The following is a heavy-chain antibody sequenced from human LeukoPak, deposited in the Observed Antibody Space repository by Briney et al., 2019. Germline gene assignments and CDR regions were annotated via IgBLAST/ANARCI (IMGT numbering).Heavy chain of an antibody. J-gene: IGHJ5*02. CDR1: GFTFSSYS. CDR2: ISSSSSYI. V-gene: IGHV3-21*01. CDR3: ARVMPTHWFDP. D-gene: IGHD2-2*01. Sequence: GGSLRLPCAASGFTFSSYSMNWVRQAPGKGLEWVSSISSSSSYIYYADSVKGRFTISRDNAKNSLYLQMNSLRAEDTAVYYCARVMPTHWFDPWGQGTLVTVSS.